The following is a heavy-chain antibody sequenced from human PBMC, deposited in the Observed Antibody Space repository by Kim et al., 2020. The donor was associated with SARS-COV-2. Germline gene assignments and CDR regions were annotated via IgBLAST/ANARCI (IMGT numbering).Heavy chain of an antibody. CDR3: AKDTATIDAFDI. V-gene: IGHV3-23*03. Sequence: GGSLRLSCAASGFTFSSYAMSWVRQAPGKGLEWVSVIYSGGSSTYYADSVKGRFTISRDNSKNTLYLQMNSLRAEDTAVYYCAKDTATIDAFDIWGQGTMVTVSS. CDR1: GFTFSSYA. CDR2: IYSGGSST. J-gene: IGHJ3*02. D-gene: IGHD5-12*01.